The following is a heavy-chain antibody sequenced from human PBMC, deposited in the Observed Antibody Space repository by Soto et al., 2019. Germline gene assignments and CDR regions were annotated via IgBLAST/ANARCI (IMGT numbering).Heavy chain of an antibody. CDR3: ARDRLRGYDNSGFYS. CDR1: GYSFRHYG. CDR2: INPYSGNR. D-gene: IGHD3-22*01. V-gene: IGHV1-18*04. Sequence: QVQLVQSGTELRRPGASVKVSCEAFGYSFRHYGINWVRQAPGQGHEWMGWINPYSGNRNYAPKFEDRVAMTTTSSTNTVYLELRSLKSDDTAIYYCARDRLRGYDNSGFYSWGQGTLVIVSS. J-gene: IGHJ4*02.